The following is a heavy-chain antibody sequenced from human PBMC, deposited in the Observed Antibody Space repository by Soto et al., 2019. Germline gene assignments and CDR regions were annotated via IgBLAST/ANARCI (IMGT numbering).Heavy chain of an antibody. CDR3: ARESSGYYWVH. CDR1: GYTLTGYY. V-gene: IGHV1-46*04. Sequence: QVQLVQSGAEVRKPGASVRVSCKASGYTLTGYYMHWVRQAPGHGLEWMGRINPSDGSTGYTQKLQDRLTLTRDTSTSTVYMELSCLKSDDTAFYYCARESSGYYWVHWGQGTLVTVS. CDR2: INPSDGST. D-gene: IGHD3-22*01. J-gene: IGHJ4*02.